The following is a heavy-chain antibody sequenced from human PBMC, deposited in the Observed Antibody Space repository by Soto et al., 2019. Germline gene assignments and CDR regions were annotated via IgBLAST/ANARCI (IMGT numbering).Heavy chain of an antibody. CDR1: GGSISSSNW. D-gene: IGHD3-10*01. CDR3: ARDSSRGVIITSCGMDV. CDR2: LYHSGST. Sequence: QVQLQESGPGLVKPSGTLSLTCAVSGGSISSSNWWSWVRQPPGNGLEWIGELYHSGSTNYNPSLKSRVTISVDKSKNQFSLKLSSVTAADTAVYYCARDSSRGVIITSCGMDVWGQGTTVTVSS. V-gene: IGHV4-4*02. J-gene: IGHJ6*02.